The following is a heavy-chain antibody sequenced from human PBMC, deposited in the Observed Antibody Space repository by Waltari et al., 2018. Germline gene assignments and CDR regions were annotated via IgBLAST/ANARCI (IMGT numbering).Heavy chain of an antibody. V-gene: IGHV3-48*03. J-gene: IGHJ4*02. CDR2: SSSSGSST. CDR3: ARESGSSWSPLDY. CDR1: GFTFSSYE. Sequence: EVQLVESGGGLAQPGGSLRLSCVASGFTFSSYEMNWVRQAPGNGLEWVSYSSSSGSSTIYADSARGRFTISRDNAKNSLYLQMNSLRAEDTAVYFCARESGSSWSPLDYWGQGTLVTVSS. D-gene: IGHD6-13*01.